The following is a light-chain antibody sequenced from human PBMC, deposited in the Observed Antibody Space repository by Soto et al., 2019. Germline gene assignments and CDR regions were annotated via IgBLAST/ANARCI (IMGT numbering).Light chain of an antibody. CDR2: WAS. CDR3: QQCYSTPHT. CDR1: QSVLYSSNNKNY. Sequence: DIVMTQSPDSLAVSLGERATINCKSSQSVLYSSNNKNYLAWYQQKPGQPPKLLIYWASTRESGVPDRFSGSGSGTDFSLPISGLQAEDVAVYYCQQCYSTPHTFGPGTKVDIK. J-gene: IGKJ3*01. V-gene: IGKV4-1*01.